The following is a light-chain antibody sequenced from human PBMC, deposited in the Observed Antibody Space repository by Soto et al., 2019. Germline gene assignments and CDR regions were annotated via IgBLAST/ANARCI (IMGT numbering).Light chain of an antibody. CDR2: EVS. Sequence: QSALTQPPSASGSPGQSVTISCTGTSSDVGGYNYVSWYQQHPGKAPKLMIYEVSKRPSGVPDRFSGSKSGNTASLTVSGLQAEDEADYYCSSYAGSNNAVFGT. CDR1: SSDVGGYNY. V-gene: IGLV2-8*01. CDR3: SSYAGSNNAV. J-gene: IGLJ1*01.